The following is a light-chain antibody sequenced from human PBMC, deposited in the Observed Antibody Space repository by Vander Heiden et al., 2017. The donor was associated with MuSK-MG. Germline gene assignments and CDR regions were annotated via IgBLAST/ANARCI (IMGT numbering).Light chain of an antibody. Sequence: QSALPQPASVSGSPGQSITISCTGTSSDVGSYNLVSWYQKHPGKAPKLMIYGGTTRPSGVSNRFSGSKSGNTASLTISGLQAEDEADYYCCSFAGSSTYVFGIGTKVTVL. CDR2: GGT. CDR1: SSDVGSYNL. CDR3: CSFAGSSTYV. J-gene: IGLJ1*01. V-gene: IGLV2-23*01.